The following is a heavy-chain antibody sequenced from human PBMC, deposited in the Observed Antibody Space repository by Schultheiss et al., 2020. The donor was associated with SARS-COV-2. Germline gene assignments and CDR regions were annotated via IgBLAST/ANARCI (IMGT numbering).Heavy chain of an antibody. Sequence: GGSLRLSCAASGFTFSNAWMNWVRQAPGKGLEWVGRIKSKTDGGTTDYAAPVKGRFTISRDDSKNTLYLQMNSLRAEDTAVYYCAKGAGLMVRAPGGYWGQGTLVTVSS. CDR1: GFTFSNAW. D-gene: IGHD3-10*01. J-gene: IGHJ4*02. CDR3: AKGAGLMVRAPGGY. V-gene: IGHV3-15*07. CDR2: IKSKTDGGTT.